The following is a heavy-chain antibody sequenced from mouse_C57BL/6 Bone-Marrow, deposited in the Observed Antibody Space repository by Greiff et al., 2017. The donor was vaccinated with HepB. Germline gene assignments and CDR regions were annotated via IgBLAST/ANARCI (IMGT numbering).Heavy chain of an antibody. CDR3: ARDPHYDAYYVGDFDY. CDR1: GYSFTDYN. J-gene: IGHJ2*01. D-gene: IGHD2-3*01. Sequence: EVKLMESGPELVKPGASVKISCKASGYSFTDYNMNWVKQSNGKSLEWIGVINPNYGITSYNQKFKGKATLTADKSSSTAYMQLSSLTSEDSAVYFCARDPHYDAYYVGDFDYWGQGNALTVSA. CDR2: INPNYGIT. V-gene: IGHV1-39*01.